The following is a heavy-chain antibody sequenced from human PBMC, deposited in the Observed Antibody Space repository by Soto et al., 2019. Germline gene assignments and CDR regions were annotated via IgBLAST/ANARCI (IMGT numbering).Heavy chain of an antibody. Sequence: QVQLQESGPGLVKPSQTLSLTCTVSGGSISSGDYYWSWIRQPPGKGLEWIGYIYYSGSTYYKSSLKSRFIISIDTSKNQFSLNLSSVTAADTAVYYCARKGWPDVFDIWGQGAMVTVSS. V-gene: IGHV4-30-4*01. CDR1: GGSISSGDYY. CDR2: IYYSGST. J-gene: IGHJ3*02. CDR3: ARKGWPDVFDI.